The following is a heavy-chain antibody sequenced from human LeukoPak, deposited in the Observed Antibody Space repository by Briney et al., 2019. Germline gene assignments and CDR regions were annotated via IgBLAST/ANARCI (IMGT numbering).Heavy chain of an antibody. D-gene: IGHD6-6*01. Sequence: GGSLRLSCAASEFTFSNYVMNWVRQAPGKGLEWVAVIAYDGSNIHYADSVKGRFTISRDNSKKTLYLQMNSLRAEDTAVYYCAKTPRYIAARQSHFDYWGQGTLVTVSS. J-gene: IGHJ4*02. V-gene: IGHV3-30*18. CDR2: IAYDGSNI. CDR1: EFTFSNYV. CDR3: AKTPRYIAARQSHFDY.